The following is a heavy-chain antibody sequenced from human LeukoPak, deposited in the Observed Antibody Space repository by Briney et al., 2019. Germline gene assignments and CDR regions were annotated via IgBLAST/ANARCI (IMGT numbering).Heavy chain of an antibody. V-gene: IGHV3-33*06. J-gene: IGHJ4*02. CDR3: AKEQRWLQAELDY. CDR1: GFTFSSYG. CDR2: IWYDGSNK. D-gene: IGHD5-24*01. Sequence: GGSLRLSCAASGFTFSSYGIHWVRQAPGKGLEWVAVIWYDGSNKYYADSVKGRLTISRGNSKNTLYLQMNSLRAEDTAVYYCAKEQRWLQAELDYWGQGTLVTVSS.